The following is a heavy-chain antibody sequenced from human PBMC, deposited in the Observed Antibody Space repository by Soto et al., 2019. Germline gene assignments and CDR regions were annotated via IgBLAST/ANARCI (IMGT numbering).Heavy chain of an antibody. CDR3: ARVEYYYDSSGYYLYYFDY. J-gene: IGHJ4*02. V-gene: IGHV4-59*01. Sequence: SETLSLTCTVSGGSISSYYWSWIRQPPGKGLEWIGYIYYSGCTNYNPSLKSRVTISVDTSKNQFSLKLSSVTAADTAVYYCARVEYYYDSSGYYLYYFDYWGQGTLVTVSS. CDR2: IYYSGCT. D-gene: IGHD3-22*01. CDR1: GGSISSYY.